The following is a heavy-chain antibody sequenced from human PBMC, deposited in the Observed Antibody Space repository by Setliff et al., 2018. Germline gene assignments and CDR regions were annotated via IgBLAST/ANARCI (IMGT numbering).Heavy chain of an antibody. CDR3: AVDGSRTYYFDY. CDR1: GYTFTSHY. V-gene: IGHV1-46*01. Sequence: GASVKVSCKASGYTFTSHYMHWVRQAPGLGLEWMGTINPSGGSTSYAQKFQGRVTMTRDTSTSTVSMELSSLRSEDTAVYYCAVDGSRTYYFDYWGRGTLVTVSS. CDR2: INPSGGST. D-gene: IGHD3-10*01. J-gene: IGHJ4*02.